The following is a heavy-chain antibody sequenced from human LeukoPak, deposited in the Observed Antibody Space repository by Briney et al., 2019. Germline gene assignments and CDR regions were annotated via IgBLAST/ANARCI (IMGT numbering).Heavy chain of an antibody. V-gene: IGHV3-74*01. CDR2: INSDGSST. Sequence: GGSLRLSCAASGFTFSSYWMHWVRQAPGKGLVWVSRINSDGSSTSYADSVKGRFTISRDNAKNTLYLQMNSLRAEDTAVYYCAREFPVGAYYFDYWGQGTLVTVSS. CDR1: GFTFSSYW. D-gene: IGHD1-26*01. CDR3: AREFPVGAYYFDY. J-gene: IGHJ4*02.